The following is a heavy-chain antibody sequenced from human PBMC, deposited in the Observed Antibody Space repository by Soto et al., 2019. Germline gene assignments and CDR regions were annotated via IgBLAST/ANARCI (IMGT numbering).Heavy chain of an antibody. CDR3: ARDQGVGYDFWSGHYYGMDV. V-gene: IGHV1-2*02. CDR1: GYTFTGYY. Sequence: GASVKVSCKASGYTFTGYYMRWVRQAPGQGLGWMGWINPNSGGTNYAQKFQGRVTMTRDTSISTAYMELSRLRSDDTAVYYCARDQGVGYDFWSGHYYGMDVWGQGTTVTVSS. D-gene: IGHD3-3*01. J-gene: IGHJ6*02. CDR2: INPNSGGT.